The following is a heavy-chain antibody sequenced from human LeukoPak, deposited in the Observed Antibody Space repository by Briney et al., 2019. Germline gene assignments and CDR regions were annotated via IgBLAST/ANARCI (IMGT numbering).Heavy chain of an antibody. CDR1: GGTFSSYA. V-gene: IGHV1-69*13. D-gene: IGHD2-2*01. CDR2: IIPIFGTA. J-gene: IGHJ6*02. CDR3: ALTRSNPYYYYGMDV. Sequence: GASVTVSCKASGGTFSSYAISWVRQAPGQGLEWMGGIIPIFGTANYAQKSQGRVTITADESTSTAYMELSSLRSEDTAVYYCALTRSNPYYYYGMDVWGQGTTVTVSS.